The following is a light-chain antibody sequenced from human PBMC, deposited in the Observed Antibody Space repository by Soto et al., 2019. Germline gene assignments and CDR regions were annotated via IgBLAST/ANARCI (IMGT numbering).Light chain of an antibody. CDR1: SRDVGGYNY. V-gene: IGLV2-14*01. CDR3: SSYTSSSTLLYV. Sequence: QSALTQPASVSGSPGQSITISCTGTSRDVGGYNYVSWYQQHPGKAPKLMIYDVSNRPSGFSNRFSGSKSGNTASLTISGLQAEYEADYYCSSYTSSSTLLYVFGTGTKLTVL. J-gene: IGLJ1*01. CDR2: DVS.